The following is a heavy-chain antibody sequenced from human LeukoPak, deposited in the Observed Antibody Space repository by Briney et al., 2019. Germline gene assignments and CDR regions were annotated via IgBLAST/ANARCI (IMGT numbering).Heavy chain of an antibody. J-gene: IGHJ4*02. V-gene: IGHV3-11*04. CDR1: GFTFSDYY. CDR2: ISSSGSTI. CDR3: ARDGDYDFWSGYYTGLGY. Sequence: PGGSLRLSCAASGFTFSDYYMSWIRQAPGKGLEWVSYISSSGSTIYYADSVKGRFTISRDNAKNSLYLQMNSLRAEDTAVYYCARDGDYDFWSGYYTGLGYWGQGTLVTVSS. D-gene: IGHD3-3*01.